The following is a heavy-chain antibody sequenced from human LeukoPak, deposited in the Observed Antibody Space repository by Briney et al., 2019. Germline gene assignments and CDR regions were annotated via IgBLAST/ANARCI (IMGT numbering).Heavy chain of an antibody. D-gene: IGHD2-8*01. Sequence: GGSLRLSCAASGFTFSSYGMHWVRQAPGKGLESVAVISYDGSNKYYADSVKGRFTISRDNSKNTLYLQMNSLRAEDTAVYYCAKDSDIVLMVYAIGIDYWGQGTLVTVSS. V-gene: IGHV3-30*18. CDR1: GFTFSSYG. CDR3: AKDSDIVLMVYAIGIDY. J-gene: IGHJ4*02. CDR2: ISYDGSNK.